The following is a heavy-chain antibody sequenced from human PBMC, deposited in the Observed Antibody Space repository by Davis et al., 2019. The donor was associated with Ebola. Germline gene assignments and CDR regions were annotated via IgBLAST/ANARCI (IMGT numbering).Heavy chain of an antibody. CDR3: VFQLLSVDCS. D-gene: IGHD2-2*01. CDR1: GFTFNTYW. V-gene: IGHV3-74*01. J-gene: IGHJ5*02. CDR2: INSDGSST. Sequence: GESLKISCAASGFTFNTYWMHWVRQAPGKGLVWVSHINSDGSSTGYADSVKGRFTISRDNAKNTLYLQMNSLRADDTAVYYCVFQLLSVDCSWSQGTLVTVSS.